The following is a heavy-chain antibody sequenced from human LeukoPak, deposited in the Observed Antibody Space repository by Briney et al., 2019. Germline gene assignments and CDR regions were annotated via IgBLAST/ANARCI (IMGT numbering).Heavy chain of an antibody. V-gene: IGHV1-24*01. D-gene: IGHD2-15*01. Sequence: ASVKVSCKVSEDTLTELSMHWVRQAPGKGLEWMGGFDPEDGETIYAQKFQGRVTMTEDTSTDTAYMELSSLRSEDTAVYYCATMGVVVATPLFRWYNWFDPWGQGTLVTASS. CDR2: FDPEDGET. CDR3: ATMGVVVATPLFRWYNWFDP. CDR1: EDTLTELS. J-gene: IGHJ5*02.